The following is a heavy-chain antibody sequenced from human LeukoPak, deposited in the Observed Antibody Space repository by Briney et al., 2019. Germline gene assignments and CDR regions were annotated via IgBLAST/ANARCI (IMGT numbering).Heavy chain of an antibody. J-gene: IGHJ3*02. CDR1: GFTFSTYI. D-gene: IGHD2-15*01. CDR2: ISGSGVNT. V-gene: IGHV3-23*01. Sequence: GGSLTLSCAASGFTFSTYIMNWVRQAPGKGLEWVSTISGSGVNTHYADSVKGRFTISSDNSNNTLFLQMDSLRAEDTAIYYCAKADDIHAFHIWGQGTLVTVSS. CDR3: AKADDIHAFHI.